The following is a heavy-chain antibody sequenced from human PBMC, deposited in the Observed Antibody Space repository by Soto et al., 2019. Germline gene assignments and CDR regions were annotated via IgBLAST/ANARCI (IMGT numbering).Heavy chain of an antibody. D-gene: IGHD3-16*01. CDR1: GFTFSSYG. J-gene: IGHJ6*02. Sequence: GGSLRLSCAASGFTFSSYGMHWVRQAPGKGLEWVAVISYDGSNKYYADSVKGRFTISRDNSKNTLYLQMNSLRAEDTAVYYCAKDVAFGGDYYGMDVWGQGTTVTVSS. CDR2: ISYDGSNK. V-gene: IGHV3-30*18. CDR3: AKDVAFGGDYYGMDV.